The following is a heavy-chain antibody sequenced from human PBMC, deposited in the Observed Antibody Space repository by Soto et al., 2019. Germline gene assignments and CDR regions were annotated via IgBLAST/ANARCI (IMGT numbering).Heavy chain of an antibody. V-gene: IGHV1-46*01. J-gene: IGHJ5*02. D-gene: IGHD2-15*01. CDR3: ARGSNRGVVATISWFDP. CDR1: GYTFTSYY. CDR2: INPSDGST. Sequence: ASVKVSCKASGYTFTSYYMHWVRQAPGQGLEWMGIINPSDGSTSYAQKFQGRVTMTTDTSASTAYMELSSLRSEDTAVYYCARGSNRGVVATISWFDPWGQGTLVTVSS.